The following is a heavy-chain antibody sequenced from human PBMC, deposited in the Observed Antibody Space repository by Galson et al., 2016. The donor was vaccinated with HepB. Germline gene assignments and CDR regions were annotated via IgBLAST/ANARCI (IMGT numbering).Heavy chain of an antibody. CDR3: ARDAARFLEWLRYYGLDV. D-gene: IGHD3-3*01. Sequence: SLRLSCAASGFSFSSYGMHWVRQVPGKGLEWVALIWFDGSKKYYADSVKGRFAISRDNSKNTLYLQMDSLRADDTAVYYCARDAARFLEWLRYYGLDVWAKGPRSPSP. CDR1: GFSFSSYG. CDR2: IWFDGSKK. J-gene: IGHJ6*02. V-gene: IGHV3-33*01.